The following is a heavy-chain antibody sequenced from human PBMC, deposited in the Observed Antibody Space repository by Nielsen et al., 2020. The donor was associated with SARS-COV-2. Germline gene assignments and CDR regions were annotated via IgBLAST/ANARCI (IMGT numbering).Heavy chain of an antibody. CDR2: INAGNGNT. CDR1: GYTFTSYA. CDR3: ARGPELQRWLVPDNAFDI. J-gene: IGHJ3*02. Sequence: ASVKVSCKASGYTFTSYAMHWVRQAPGQRLEWMGWINAGNGNTKYSQKFQGRVTITRDTSASTAYMELSSLRSEDTAVYYCARGPELQRWLVPDNAFDIWGQGTMVTVSS. V-gene: IGHV1-3*01. D-gene: IGHD6-19*01.